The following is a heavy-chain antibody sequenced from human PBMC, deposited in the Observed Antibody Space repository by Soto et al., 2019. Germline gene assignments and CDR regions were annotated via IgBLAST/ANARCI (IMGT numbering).Heavy chain of an antibody. V-gene: IGHV3-23*01. J-gene: IGHJ4*02. CDR3: AKDAVSRDGVWLAHV. CDR2: LYGSGRGI. D-gene: IGHD5-12*01. Sequence: EVQLLESGGHFVHPGGSLRLSCAASGFTFSDYAMIWFRQFPGKGLQWVSGLYGSGRGIHYAESVKGRFTISRDNSAYAVYLQMNNLRVEDSAIYYCAKDAVSRDGVWLAHVWGQGTVVTVSS. CDR1: GFTFSDYA.